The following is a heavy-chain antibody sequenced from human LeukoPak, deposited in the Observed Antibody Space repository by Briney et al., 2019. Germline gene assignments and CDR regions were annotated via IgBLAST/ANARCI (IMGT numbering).Heavy chain of an antibody. J-gene: IGHJ6*03. CDR3: ARVAGPESYYYYYYYMDV. Sequence: GGSLRLSCAASGFTFDDYAMHWVRQAPGKGLEWVAVISYDGSNKYYADSVKGRFTISRDNSKNTLYLQMNSLRAEDTAVYYCARVAGPESYYYYYYYMDVWGKGTTVTVSS. D-gene: IGHD6-19*01. CDR1: GFTFDDYA. V-gene: IGHV3-30*04. CDR2: ISYDGSNK.